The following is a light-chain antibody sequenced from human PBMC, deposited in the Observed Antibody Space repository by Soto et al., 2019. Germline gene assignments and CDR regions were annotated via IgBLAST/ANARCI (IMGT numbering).Light chain of an antibody. V-gene: IGKV3-20*01. J-gene: IGKJ1*01. Sequence: EIVLTQSPGTLSLSPGERATLSCRASQSVSSSYLAWYQQKPGQAPRLLIYDAYNRATGIPDRFSGSGSGKDFTLTISTLAPDDFAVYSCQQYGSSPRTFGQGTKVEIK. CDR1: QSVSSSY. CDR2: DAY. CDR3: QQYGSSPRT.